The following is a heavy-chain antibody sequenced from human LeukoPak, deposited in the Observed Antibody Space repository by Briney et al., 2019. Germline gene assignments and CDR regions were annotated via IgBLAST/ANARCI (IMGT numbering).Heavy chain of an antibody. V-gene: IGHV3-23*01. CDR1: GFTFSRYA. J-gene: IGHJ4*02. Sequence: GGSLRLPCGVSGFTFSRYAVSWVRQAPGKGLEWVSPISVISGISYYADSLKGRFTISRDNANNTLYLQMNSLRAEDTAVYYCAKVQSPMVPIFDYWGQGTQVTVSS. CDR3: AKVQSPMVPIFDY. D-gene: IGHD3-10*01. CDR2: ISVISGIS.